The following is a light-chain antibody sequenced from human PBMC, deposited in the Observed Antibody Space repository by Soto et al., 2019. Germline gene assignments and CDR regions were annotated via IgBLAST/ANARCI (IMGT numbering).Light chain of an antibody. CDR1: SSNIGAGYD. Sequence: QSALTQPPSVSRAPCRRVTTSGPGSSSNIGAGYDVHWYQQLPGTAPKLLIYGNSNRTSGVPDRFSGSKSGTSASLAITGLQAEDEADYYCQSYDSSLSGYVFGTGTKSPP. J-gene: IGLJ1*01. CDR3: QSYDSSLSGYV. CDR2: GNS. V-gene: IGLV1-40*01.